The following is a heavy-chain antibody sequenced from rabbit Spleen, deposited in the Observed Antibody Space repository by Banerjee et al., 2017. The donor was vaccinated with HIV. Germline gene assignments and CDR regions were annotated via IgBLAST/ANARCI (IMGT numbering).Heavy chain of an antibody. CDR1: GFDFSSYK. J-gene: IGHJ4*01. Sequence: QEQLVESGGGLVQPGGSLKLSCKASGFDFSSYKVSWVRQAPGKGLEWIGCIDPVFGSTYYASWVNGRFTISSHNAQNTLYLQLNSLTAADTATYFCVRAYVSKDVNLWGPGTLVTVS. CDR2: IDPVFGST. V-gene: IGHV1S47*01. CDR3: VRAYVSKDVNL. D-gene: IGHD1-1*01.